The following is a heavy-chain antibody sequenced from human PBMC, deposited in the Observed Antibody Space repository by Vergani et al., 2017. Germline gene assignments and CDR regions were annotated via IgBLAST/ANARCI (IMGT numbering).Heavy chain of an antibody. V-gene: IGHV3-9*01. CDR1: GITFWKFG. D-gene: IGHD3-3*01. Sequence: EVDLVESGGGLAQPGGSLRLSCEASGITFWKFGMHWVRQGPGKGLEWVSGISWNSGAVDYADSVRGRFTISRDNAKNSLFLEMNSLRFEDTAVYYCARDNDFWSGYNFYYYYYYYMDVWGKGTTVTVSS. J-gene: IGHJ6*03. CDR2: ISWNSGAV. CDR3: ARDNDFWSGYNFYYYYYYYMDV.